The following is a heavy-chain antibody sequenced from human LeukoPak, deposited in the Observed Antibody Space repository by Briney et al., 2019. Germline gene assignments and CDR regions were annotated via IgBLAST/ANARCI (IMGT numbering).Heavy chain of an antibody. V-gene: IGHV4-30-4*08. Sequence: SETLSLTCTVSGGSISSYYWSWIRQPPGKGLEWIGYIYYSGSTYYNPSLKSRVTISADTSKNQFSLKLSSVTAADTAVYYCARVPPATPGGLDIWGQGTMVTVSS. J-gene: IGHJ3*02. CDR2: IYYSGST. CDR3: ARVPPATPGGLDI. D-gene: IGHD4-23*01. CDR1: GGSISSYY.